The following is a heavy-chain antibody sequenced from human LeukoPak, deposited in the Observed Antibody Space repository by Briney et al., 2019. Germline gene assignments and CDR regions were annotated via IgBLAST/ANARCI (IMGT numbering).Heavy chain of an antibody. Sequence: GSLRLSXAASGFTFNSYEMNWVRQDPGKGLEWASYISGSGNTIYYADSVKGRFTISRDNAKNSLYLQMNSLRAEDTALYYCARIPYTFYRDWFDPWGQGTLVTVSS. V-gene: IGHV3-48*03. D-gene: IGHD3-16*01. CDR1: GFTFNSYE. CDR2: ISGSGNTI. J-gene: IGHJ5*02. CDR3: ARIPYTFYRDWFDP.